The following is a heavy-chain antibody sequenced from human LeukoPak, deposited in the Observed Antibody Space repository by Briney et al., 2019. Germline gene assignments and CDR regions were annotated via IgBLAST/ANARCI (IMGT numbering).Heavy chain of an antibody. V-gene: IGHV3-33*01. CDR3: VRELPPVVQYYFDY. D-gene: IGHD3-22*01. CDR2: IWYDGSNK. Sequence: GGSLRLSCAASGFTFSDYGMHWVRQAPGKGLEWVAVIWYDGSNKYYADSVKGRFTISRDNSGYTLYLQMNSLRAEDTAVYYCVRELPPVVQYYFDYWGPGTLVTVSS. J-gene: IGHJ4*02. CDR1: GFTFSDYG.